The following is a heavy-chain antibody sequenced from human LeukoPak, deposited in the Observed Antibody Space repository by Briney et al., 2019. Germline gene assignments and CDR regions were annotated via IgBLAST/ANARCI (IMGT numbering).Heavy chain of an antibody. J-gene: IGHJ4*02. Sequence: SETLSLTCTVSGDSMSGYYWTWIRQPAGKGLEWIGRVYSSGSTHYNPSLKSRVTMSVDTSKNQFSLRLNSVTAADTAVYYCARCDDSRGYQLDYWGQGTLVTVSS. V-gene: IGHV4-4*07. CDR2: VYSSGST. CDR1: GDSMSGYY. D-gene: IGHD3-22*01. CDR3: ARCDDSRGYQLDY.